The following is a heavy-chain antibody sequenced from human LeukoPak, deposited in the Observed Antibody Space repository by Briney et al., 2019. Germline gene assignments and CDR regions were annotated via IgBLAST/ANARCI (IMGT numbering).Heavy chain of an antibody. J-gene: IGHJ3*02. D-gene: IGHD3-22*01. CDR1: GFTFSSYS. CDR2: ISSSSSYI. V-gene: IGHV3-21*04. CDR3: ATTPRYDSSGYPSFDI. Sequence: PGGSLRLSCAASGFTFSSYSMNWVRQAPGKGLEWVSSISSSSSYIYYADSVKGRFTISRDNAKNSLYLQMNSLRAEDTAVYYCATTPRYDSSGYPSFDIWGQGTMVTVSS.